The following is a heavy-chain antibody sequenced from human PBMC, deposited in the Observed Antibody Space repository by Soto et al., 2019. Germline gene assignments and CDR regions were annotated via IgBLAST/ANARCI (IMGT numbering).Heavy chain of an antibody. Sequence: QVQLVQSGAEVKKPWSSVKVSCKASGGTFSTYTIIWVRQAPGQGLEWMGRILPMLDITNSAQRLQCRGTITADKSTSTAYLEMSRLRSEAKDVYYCTLGSWSAEAFDIWGRGTMVTVSS. D-gene: IGHD6-13*01. CDR2: ILPMLDIT. CDR3: TLGSWSAEAFDI. J-gene: IGHJ3*02. CDR1: GGTFSTYT. V-gene: IGHV1-69*02.